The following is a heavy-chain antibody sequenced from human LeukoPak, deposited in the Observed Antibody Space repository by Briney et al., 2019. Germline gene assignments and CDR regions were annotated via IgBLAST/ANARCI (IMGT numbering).Heavy chain of an antibody. J-gene: IGHJ5*02. Sequence: PGGSLRLSCAASGFTFSSYWMHWVRQVPGKGLVWVSHINTDGSSTNYADSVRGRFTISRDNAKNTLYLQMNSLRAEDTAVYYCARDSAGWYDHWGQGTLVTVSS. CDR3: ARDSAGWYDH. D-gene: IGHD6-13*01. CDR1: GFTFSSYW. V-gene: IGHV3-74*01. CDR2: INTDGSST.